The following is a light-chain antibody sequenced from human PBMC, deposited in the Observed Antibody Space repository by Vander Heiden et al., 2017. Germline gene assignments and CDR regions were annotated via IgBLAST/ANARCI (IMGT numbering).Light chain of an antibody. Sequence: DIVMTEAPDSLAVSLGERATINCKSSQSVLYSSNNKNYLAWYQQKVGQPPKLLIYWASTRESGVPDRFTGSGSGTDFTLTISSLHAEDVAVYYCQQYYSIPYTFGQGTKLEIK. J-gene: IGKJ2*01. CDR3: QQYYSIPYT. CDR2: WAS. CDR1: QSVLYSSNNKNY. V-gene: IGKV4-1*01.